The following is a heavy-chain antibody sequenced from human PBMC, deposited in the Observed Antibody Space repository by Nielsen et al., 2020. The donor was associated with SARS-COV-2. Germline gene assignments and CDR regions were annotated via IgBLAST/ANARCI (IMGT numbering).Heavy chain of an antibody. CDR2: ISYDGSNK. Sequence: GESLKISCVASGFSFTNYAMNWVRQAPGKGLEWVAVISYDGSNKYYADSVKGRFTISRDNSKNTLYLQMNSLRAEDTAVYYCANLIGGSYPELFDYWGQGTLVTVSS. J-gene: IGHJ4*02. CDR3: ANLIGGSYPELFDY. CDR1: GFSFTNYA. D-gene: IGHD1-26*01. V-gene: IGHV3-30*18.